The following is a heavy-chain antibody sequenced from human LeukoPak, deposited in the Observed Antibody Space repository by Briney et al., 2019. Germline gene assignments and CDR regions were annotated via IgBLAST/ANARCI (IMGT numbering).Heavy chain of an antibody. Sequence: SETLSLTCAVYGGSFSGYYWSWIRQPPGKGLEWIGEINHSGSTNYNPSLKSRVTISVDTSKNQFSLKLSSVTAADTAVYYCARCSSTSCYYVYWGQGTLVTVSS. V-gene: IGHV4-34*01. CDR2: INHSGST. D-gene: IGHD2-2*01. J-gene: IGHJ4*02. CDR3: ARCSSTSCYYVY. CDR1: GGSFSGYY.